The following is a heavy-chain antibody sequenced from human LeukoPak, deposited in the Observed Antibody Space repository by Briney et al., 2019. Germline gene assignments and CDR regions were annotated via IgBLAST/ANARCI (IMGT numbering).Heavy chain of an antibody. D-gene: IGHD2-2*01. J-gene: IGHJ4*02. Sequence: GGSLRLSCAASGFTFSSYAMSWVRQAPGKGLEWVAVISYDGSNKYYADSVKGRFTISRDNSKNTLYLQMNSLRAEDTAVYYCAKGGYCSSTSCYFAPFDYWGQGTLVTVSS. CDR3: AKGGYCSSTSCYFAPFDY. CDR1: GFTFSSYA. CDR2: ISYDGSNK. V-gene: IGHV3-30-3*01.